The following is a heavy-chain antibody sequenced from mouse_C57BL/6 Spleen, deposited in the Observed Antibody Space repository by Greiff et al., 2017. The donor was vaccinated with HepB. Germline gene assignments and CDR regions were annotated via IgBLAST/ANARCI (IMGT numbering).Heavy chain of an antibody. J-gene: IGHJ2*01. V-gene: IGHV6-3*01. Sequence: EVKLEESGGGLVQPGGSMKLSCVASGFTFSNYWMNWVRQSPEKGLEWVAQIRLKSDNYATHYAESVKGRFTISRDDSKSSVYLQMNNLRAEDTGIYYCTLTTVVATRRYYFDYWGQGTTLTVSS. D-gene: IGHD1-1*01. CDR3: TLTTVVATRRYYFDY. CDR1: GFTFSNYW. CDR2: IRLKSDNYAT.